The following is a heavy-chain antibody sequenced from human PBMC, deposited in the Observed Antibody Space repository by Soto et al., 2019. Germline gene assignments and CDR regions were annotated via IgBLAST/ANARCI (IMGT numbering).Heavy chain of an antibody. CDR2: IYYSGST. Sequence: SETLSLTCTVSGGSISSYYWSWIRQPPGKGLEWIGYIYYSGSTNYNPSLKSRVAISVDTSKNQFSLKLSSVTAADTAVYYCARVYWLDYYFDYWGQGTLVTVSS. V-gene: IGHV4-59*01. CDR1: GGSISSYY. D-gene: IGHD2-8*02. J-gene: IGHJ4*02. CDR3: ARVYWLDYYFDY.